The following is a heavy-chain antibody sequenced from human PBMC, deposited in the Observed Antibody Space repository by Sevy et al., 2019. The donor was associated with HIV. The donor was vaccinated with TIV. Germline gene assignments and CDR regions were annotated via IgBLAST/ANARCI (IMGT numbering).Heavy chain of an antibody. CDR3: ARVTGTTLRYYFDY. J-gene: IGHJ4*02. V-gene: IGHV3-48*01. CDR2: ISSSSSTI. CDR1: GFTFSSYS. Sequence: GGSLRLSCAASGFTFSSYSMNWVRQAPGKGLEWVSYISSSSSTIYYADSVKGRFTISRDNAKNSLYLQMNSLRAEDTAVYYCARVTGTTLRYYFDYWGQGTLVTVSS. D-gene: IGHD1-7*01.